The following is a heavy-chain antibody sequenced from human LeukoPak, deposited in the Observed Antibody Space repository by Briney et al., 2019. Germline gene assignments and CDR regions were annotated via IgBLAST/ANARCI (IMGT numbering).Heavy chain of an antibody. CDR3: ARGGGYCSSTSCYTNSINWFDP. Sequence: PGGSLRLSCAASGFTFSDYYMSWIRQAPGEGLEWVSYISSSGSTIYYADSVKGRFTISRDNTKNSLYLQMNSLRAEHTAVYYCARGGGYCSSTSCYTNSINWFDPWGQGTLVTVSS. CDR1: GFTFSDYY. CDR2: ISSSGSTI. J-gene: IGHJ5*02. D-gene: IGHD2-2*02. V-gene: IGHV3-11*04.